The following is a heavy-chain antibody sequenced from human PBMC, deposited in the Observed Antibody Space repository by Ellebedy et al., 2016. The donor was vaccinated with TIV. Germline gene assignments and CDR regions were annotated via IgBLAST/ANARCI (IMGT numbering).Heavy chain of an antibody. D-gene: IGHD3-9*01. CDR3: ATEFDSSLSN. J-gene: IGHJ4*02. Sequence: AASVKVSCKVSGHSVTEVSIHWARQAPGKGLEWMGGFDPVDVESVYAKKFQGRVTMTEDSSTDTAYLDLPSLRSEDTAVYYCATEFDSSLSNWGQGSLVTV. CDR1: GHSVTEVS. V-gene: IGHV1-24*01. CDR2: FDPVDVES.